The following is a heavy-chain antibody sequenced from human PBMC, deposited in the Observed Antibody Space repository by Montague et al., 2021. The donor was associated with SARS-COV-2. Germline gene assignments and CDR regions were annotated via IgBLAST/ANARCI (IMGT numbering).Heavy chain of an antibody. Sequence: SETLSLTCTVSGGSISSYYWCWIRQPPGQGLEWNGYVYYSWSTNYNPSLTRRVTISVDTSKNQFSLKLSSVTAADAAVYYCARVFPRWLQFDPYFDYWGQGTLVTVSS. V-gene: IGHV4-59*01. D-gene: IGHD5-24*01. CDR3: ARVFPRWLQFDPYFDY. CDR2: VYYSWST. CDR1: GGSISSYY. J-gene: IGHJ4*02.